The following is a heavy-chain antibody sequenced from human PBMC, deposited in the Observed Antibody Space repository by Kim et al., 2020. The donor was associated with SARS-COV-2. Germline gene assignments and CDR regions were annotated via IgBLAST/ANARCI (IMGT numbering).Heavy chain of an antibody. Sequence: ADYVQGRFTISRDNSKDKLYLQINSLRAEDTAVYYCAKGTFTYSSSPWAYWGQGTLVTVSS. V-gene: IGHV3-23*01. J-gene: IGHJ4*02. CDR3: AKGTFTYSSSPWAY. D-gene: IGHD6-6*01.